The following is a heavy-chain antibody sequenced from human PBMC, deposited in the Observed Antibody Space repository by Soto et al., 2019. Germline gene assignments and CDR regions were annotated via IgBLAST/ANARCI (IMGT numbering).Heavy chain of an antibody. CDR3: ARDLAEGYSYDLYYYYYGMDV. V-gene: IGHV1-69*13. J-gene: IGHJ6*02. CDR2: IIPIFGTA. Sequence: ASVKVSCKASGGTFSSYAISWVRQAPGQGLEWMGGIIPIFGTANYAQKFQGRVTITADESTSTAYMELSSLRSEDTAVYYCARDLAEGYSYDLYYYYYGMDVWGQGTAVTVSS. CDR1: GGTFSSYA. D-gene: IGHD5-18*01.